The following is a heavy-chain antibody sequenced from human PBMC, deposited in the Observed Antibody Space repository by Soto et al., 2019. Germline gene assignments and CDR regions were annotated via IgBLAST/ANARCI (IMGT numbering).Heavy chain of an antibody. Sequence: SETLSLTYTVSGGSISSGDYYWSWIRQPPGKGLEWIGYIYYSGSTYYNPSLKSRVTISVDTSKNQFSLKLSSVTAADTAVYYFARDSFAIVRGERLRGRWFDPWGQGTLVTVS. V-gene: IGHV4-30-4*01. CDR3: ARDSFAIVRGERLRGRWFDP. J-gene: IGHJ5*02. CDR1: GGSISSGDYY. D-gene: IGHD3-10*01. CDR2: IYYSGST.